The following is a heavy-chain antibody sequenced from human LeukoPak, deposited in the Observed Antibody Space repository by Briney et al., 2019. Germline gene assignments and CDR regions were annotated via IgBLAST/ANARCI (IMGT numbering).Heavy chain of an antibody. J-gene: IGHJ4*02. CDR2: ISYDGNNK. D-gene: IGHD6-19*01. CDR1: RFNFRNYG. Sequence: GGSLRLSCVASRFNFRNYGMHWVRQAPGKGLEWVAVISYDGNNKYYADSVKGRFTVSRDKNTLYLQLNSLRPEDTAVYYCARGASGSNLDQWGQGTLVTVSS. V-gene: IGHV3-30*03. CDR3: ARGASGSNLDQ.